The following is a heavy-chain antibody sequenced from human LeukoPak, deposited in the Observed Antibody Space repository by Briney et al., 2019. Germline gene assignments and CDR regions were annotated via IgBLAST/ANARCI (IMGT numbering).Heavy chain of an antibody. V-gene: IGHV1-69*13. Sequence: ASVKVSCQASGGTFSSYAISWVRQAPGQGLEWMGGIIPIFGTANYAQKFQGRVTITADESTSTAYMELSSLRSEDTAVYYCARDTGDIVATLYYYYYGMDVWGKGTTVTVSS. CDR2: IIPIFGTA. CDR1: GGTFSSYA. CDR3: ARDTGDIVATLYYYYYGMDV. D-gene: IGHD5-12*01. J-gene: IGHJ6*04.